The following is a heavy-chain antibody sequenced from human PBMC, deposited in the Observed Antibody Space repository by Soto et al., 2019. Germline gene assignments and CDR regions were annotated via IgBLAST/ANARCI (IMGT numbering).Heavy chain of an antibody. V-gene: IGHV3-23*01. D-gene: IGHD6-13*01. Sequence: GGSLRLSCAASGFTFSSYAMSWVRQAPGKGLEWVSAISGGGDSTYYADSVKGRFTISRDNSKNTLYLQMNSLRAEDTAVYYCAKGGDSSSRPFDYWGQGTLVTVSS. J-gene: IGHJ4*02. CDR2: ISGGGDST. CDR3: AKGGDSSSRPFDY. CDR1: GFTFSSYA.